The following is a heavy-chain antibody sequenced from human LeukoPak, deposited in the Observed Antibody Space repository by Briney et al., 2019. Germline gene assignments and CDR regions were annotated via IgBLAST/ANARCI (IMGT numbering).Heavy chain of an antibody. V-gene: IGHV3-21*01. CDR2: ISSSSSYI. D-gene: IGHD2-15*01. Sequence: GGSLRLSCAASGFTFSSYSMNWVRQAPGKGLEWVSSISSSSSYIYYADSVKGRFTISRDNAKNSLYLQTNSLRAEDTAVYYCARVYCSGGSCYGSDYFDYWGQGTLVTVSS. CDR3: ARVYCSGGSCYGSDYFDY. J-gene: IGHJ4*02. CDR1: GFTFSSYS.